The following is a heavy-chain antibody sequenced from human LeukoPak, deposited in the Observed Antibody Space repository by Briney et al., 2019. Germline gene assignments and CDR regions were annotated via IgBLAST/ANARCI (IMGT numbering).Heavy chain of an antibody. D-gene: IGHD3-10*01. CDR3: ARALETYGSGGLY. CDR1: GGTFSSYA. V-gene: IGHV1-46*01. Sequence: GASVKVSCKASGGTFSSYAISWVRQAPGQGLEWMGIINPSGGSTSYAQKFQGRVTMTRDTSTSTVYMELSSLRSEDTAVYYCARALETYGSGGLYWGQGTLVTVSS. J-gene: IGHJ4*02. CDR2: INPSGGST.